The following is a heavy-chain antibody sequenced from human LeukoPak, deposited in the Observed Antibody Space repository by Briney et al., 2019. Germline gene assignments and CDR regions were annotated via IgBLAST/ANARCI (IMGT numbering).Heavy chain of an antibody. V-gene: IGHV3-66*01. J-gene: IGHJ4*02. CDR1: GFTVSSNY. CDR3: ARVSPFDY. Sequence: GGSLRLSCAASGFTVSSNYMSWVRQAPGKGLEWVSVTYSGGSTYYADSVQGRFTISRDSSKNTLYLQMNSLRVEDTAVYYCARVSPFDYWGQGTLVTVSS. CDR2: TYSGGST.